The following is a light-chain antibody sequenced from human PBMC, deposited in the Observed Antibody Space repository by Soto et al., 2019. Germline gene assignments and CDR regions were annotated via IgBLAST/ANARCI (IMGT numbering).Light chain of an antibody. CDR2: EVS. J-gene: IGLJ1*01. Sequence: QTFLTKPASLSGSPGQSITISCTGTSSDVGNYKYVSWYQQHPGKAPILMIYEVSNRPSGVSNRFSGSKSGNTASLTISGLQAEDETDYYCFSYTSSGTYVFGTGTKVTVL. V-gene: IGLV2-14*01. CDR3: FSYTSSGTYV. CDR1: SSDVGNYKY.